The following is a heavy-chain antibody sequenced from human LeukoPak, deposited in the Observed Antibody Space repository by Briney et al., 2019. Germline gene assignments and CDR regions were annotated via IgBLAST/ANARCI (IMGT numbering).Heavy chain of an antibody. J-gene: IGHJ3*02. CDR1: GYTFTGYY. V-gene: IGHV1-2*02. D-gene: IGHD1-7*01. CDR2: INPNSGGT. Sequence: ASVKASCKASGYTFTGYYMHWVRQAPGQGLEWMGWINPNSGGTNYAQKFQGRVTMTRDTSISTAYMELSRLRSDDTAVYYCARESPTGATLDAFDIWGQGTMVTVSS. CDR3: ARESPTGATLDAFDI.